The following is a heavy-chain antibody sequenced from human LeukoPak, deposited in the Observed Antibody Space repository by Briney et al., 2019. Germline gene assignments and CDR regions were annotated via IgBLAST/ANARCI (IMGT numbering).Heavy chain of an antibody. CDR2: ISWNSGSI. CDR1: GFTFDDYA. J-gene: IGHJ4*02. D-gene: IGHD6-19*01. Sequence: GGSLRLSCAASGFTFDDYAMHWVRHAPGKGLEWVSGISWNSGSIGYADSVKGRFTISRDNAKNSLYLQMNSLRAEDTALYYCAKDITYSSGAPGFDYWGREPWSPSPQ. V-gene: IGHV3-9*01. CDR3: AKDITYSSGAPGFDY.